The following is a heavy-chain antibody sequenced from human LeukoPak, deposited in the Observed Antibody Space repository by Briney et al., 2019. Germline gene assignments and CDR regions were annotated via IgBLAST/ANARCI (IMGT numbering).Heavy chain of an antibody. J-gene: IGHJ5*02. D-gene: IGHD2-2*01. Sequence: GESLMISCKCSGYSFTSYWIGWVRQMPGKGLEWMGIIYPGDSDTRYSPSFQGQVTISADKSISTAYLQWSSLKASDTAMYYCALVVPAALGWFDPWGQGTLVTVSS. CDR1: GYSFTSYW. CDR2: IYPGDSDT. CDR3: ALVVPAALGWFDP. V-gene: IGHV5-51*01.